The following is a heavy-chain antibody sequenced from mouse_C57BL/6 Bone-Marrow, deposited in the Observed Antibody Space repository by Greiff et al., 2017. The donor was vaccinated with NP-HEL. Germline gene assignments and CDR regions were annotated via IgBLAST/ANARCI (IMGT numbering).Heavy chain of an antibody. V-gene: IGHV1-26*01. J-gene: IGHJ2*01. D-gene: IGHD2-4*01. CDR2: INPNNGGT. CDR3: ARSGLPPFDY. Sequence: VQLQQSGPELVKPGASVKISCKASGYTFTDYYMNWVKQSHGKSLEWIGDINPNNGGTSYNQKFKGKATLTVDKSSSTAYMELRSLTSEDSAVYYCARSGLPPFDYWGQGTTLTVSS. CDR1: GYTFTDYY.